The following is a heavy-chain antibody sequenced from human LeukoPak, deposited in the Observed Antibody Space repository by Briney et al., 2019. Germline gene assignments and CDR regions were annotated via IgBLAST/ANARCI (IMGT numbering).Heavy chain of an antibody. D-gene: IGHD3-3*01. CDR3: ARTFGEYYYYYGMDV. CDR2: IYYSGST. V-gene: IGHV4-59*01. Sequence: SETQSLTCTVSGGSISSYYWSWIRQPPGKGLEWIGYIYYSGSTNYNPSLKSRVTISVDTSKNQFSLKLSSVTAADTAVYYCARTFGEYYYYYGMDVWGQGTTVTVSS. CDR1: GGSISSYY. J-gene: IGHJ6*02.